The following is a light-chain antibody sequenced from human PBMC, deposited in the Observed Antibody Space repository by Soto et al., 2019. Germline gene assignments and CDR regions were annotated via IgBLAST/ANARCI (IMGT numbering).Light chain of an antibody. J-gene: IGKJ5*01. CDR1: QSVSSSY. V-gene: IGKV3-20*01. CDR2: GAS. Sequence: DIVLTQSPRPLSLSPGERSTLSCMASQSVSSSYLAWYQQKPGQAPRLLIYGASSRATGIPDRFSGGGSGTEFTLTISRLEPEDFPVYYCQQSASSVTFGQGTRLEIK. CDR3: QQSASSVT.